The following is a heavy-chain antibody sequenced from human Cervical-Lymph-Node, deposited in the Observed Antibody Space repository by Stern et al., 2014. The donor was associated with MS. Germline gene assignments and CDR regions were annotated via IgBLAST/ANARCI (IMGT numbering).Heavy chain of an antibody. Sequence: QVQLVQSGSQVRKPGASVKVSCQALGYTFINYAIFWVRQATGQGLEWMGWINPNNANTGHAQKFQGRVTMTRNTSISTAYMELSGLRSDDTAVYYCVRGGYSYGYGLDAWGQGSAVIVSS. V-gene: IGHV1-8*01. D-gene: IGHD5-18*01. CDR1: GYTFINYA. CDR2: INPNNANT. CDR3: VRGGYSYGYGLDA. J-gene: IGHJ6*01.